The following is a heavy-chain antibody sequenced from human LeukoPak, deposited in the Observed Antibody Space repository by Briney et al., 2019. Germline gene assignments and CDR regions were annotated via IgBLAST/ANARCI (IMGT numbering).Heavy chain of an antibody. CDR3: ARARYSGSYTGALDI. J-gene: IGHJ3*02. V-gene: IGHV3-7*04. CDR1: GFIFSNFW. Sequence: GGSLRLSCAASGFIFSNFWMNWVRQAPGKGLEWVAKIKEDGSQKSYVDSVKGRFTISRGNAKNSLYLQMNSLRAEDTAVYYCARARYSGSYTGALDIWGQGTMVTVSS. CDR2: IKEDGSQK. D-gene: IGHD1-26*01.